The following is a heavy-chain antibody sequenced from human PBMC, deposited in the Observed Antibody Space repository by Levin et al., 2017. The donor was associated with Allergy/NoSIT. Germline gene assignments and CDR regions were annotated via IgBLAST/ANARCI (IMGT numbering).Heavy chain of an antibody. CDR3: ARHRDYDSSGHRLGDYYYGMDV. CDR1: GFTVSSNY. V-gene: IGHV3-66*04. CDR2: IYSGGST. J-gene: IGHJ6*02. D-gene: IGHD3-22*01. Sequence: GGSLRLSCAASGFTVSSNYMSWVRQAPGKGLEWVSVIYSGGSTYYADSVKGRFTISRDNSKNTLYLQMNSLRAEDTAVYYCARHRDYDSSGHRLGDYYYGMDVWGQGTTVTVSS.